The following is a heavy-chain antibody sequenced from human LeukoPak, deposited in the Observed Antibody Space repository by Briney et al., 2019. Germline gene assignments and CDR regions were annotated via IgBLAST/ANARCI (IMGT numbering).Heavy chain of an antibody. V-gene: IGHV4-59*11. J-gene: IGHJ4*02. CDR3: ARDGYSGSSLFDY. CDR1: GGSITSHF. D-gene: IGHD1-26*01. Sequence: SETLSLTCTVSGGSITSHFWSWIRQPPGKGVEGMGYIYHSGSTNYNPTLKSRVTISVDTSKNQFSLKLSSVTAADTAVYYCARDGYSGSSLFDYWGQGTLVTVSS. CDR2: IYHSGST.